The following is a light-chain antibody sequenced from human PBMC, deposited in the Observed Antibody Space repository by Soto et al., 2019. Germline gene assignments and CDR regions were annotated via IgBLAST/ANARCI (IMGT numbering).Light chain of an antibody. V-gene: IGKV3-15*01. CDR3: HQYNSWPRGT. Sequence: EIMMTQSPGTLSVPPGEGATLACTASQRFNLNLAWNQQNPGRPPRLLLYGASTSATGIPVRFRGSGSGTEFTLTISSLQSEDSAVYYCHQYNSWPRGTFGPGTKVEIK. CDR1: QRFNLN. CDR2: GAS. J-gene: IGKJ3*01.